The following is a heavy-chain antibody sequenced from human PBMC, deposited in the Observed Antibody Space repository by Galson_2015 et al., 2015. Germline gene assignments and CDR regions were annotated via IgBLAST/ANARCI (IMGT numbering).Heavy chain of an antibody. CDR1: GDSVSGTNVA. CDR3: AREVLNIFDS. CDR2: TYYTSRWYT. D-gene: IGHD3-9*01. J-gene: IGHJ4*02. Sequence: CAISGDSVSGTNVAWSWIRQSPSRGLEWLGRTYYTSRWYTNYAMSVTRRITISPDTSKNQVTLQLNSVTPGDTAVYYRAREVLNIFDSWGQGTLVTVSS. V-gene: IGHV6-1*01.